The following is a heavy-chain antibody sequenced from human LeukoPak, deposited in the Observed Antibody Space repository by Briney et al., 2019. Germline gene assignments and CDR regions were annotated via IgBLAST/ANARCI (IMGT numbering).Heavy chain of an antibody. CDR1: GFTFSNYG. Sequence: GGSLRLSCAASGFTFSNYGMHWVRQAPGKGLEWVAVIWYDGSNKYYADSVKGRFTISRDNSKNTLDLQMSSLRAEDTAVYFCARDSNVFSYSGDPLWHFDLWGRGTLVTVSS. J-gene: IGHJ2*01. CDR3: ARDSNVFSYSGDPLWHFDL. V-gene: IGHV3-33*01. D-gene: IGHD4-17*01. CDR2: IWYDGSNK.